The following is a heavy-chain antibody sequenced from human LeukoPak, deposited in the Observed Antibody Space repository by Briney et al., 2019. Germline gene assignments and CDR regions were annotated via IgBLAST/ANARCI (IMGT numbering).Heavy chain of an antibody. CDR1: GGSISSYY. J-gene: IGHJ4*02. V-gene: IGHV4-59*08. D-gene: IGHD2-21*02. CDR3: ARHTRSIVVVTAIDY. CDR2: IYYSGST. Sequence: SETLSLTCTVSGGSISSYYWSWIRQPPGKGLEWIGYIYYSGSTNYNPSLKSRVTISVDTSKNQFCLKLSSVPAADTAVYYCARHTRSIVVVTAIDYWGQGTLVTVSS.